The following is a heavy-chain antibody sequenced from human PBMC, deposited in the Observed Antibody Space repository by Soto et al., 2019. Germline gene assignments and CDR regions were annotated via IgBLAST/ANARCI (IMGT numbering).Heavy chain of an antibody. CDR3: AKGAADIVVVPAAIFYYYYMDV. D-gene: IGHD2-2*01. V-gene: IGHV3-23*01. CDR1: GFTFSSYA. CDR2: ISGSGGST. J-gene: IGHJ6*03. Sequence: GGSLRLSCAASGFTFSSYAMSWVRQAPGKGLEWVSAISGSGGSTYYADSVKGRFTISRDNSKNTLYLQMNSLRAEDTAVYYCAKGAADIVVVPAAIFYYYYMDVWGKGTTVTVSS.